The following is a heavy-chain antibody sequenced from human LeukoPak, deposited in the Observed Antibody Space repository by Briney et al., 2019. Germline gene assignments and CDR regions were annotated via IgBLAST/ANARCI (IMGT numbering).Heavy chain of an antibody. CDR2: INSDGSSP. Sequence: PGGSLRLSCAASGFTFSIYWMHWVRQAPGKGLVWVSCINSDGSSPSYADSVKGRFTISRDNAKNTVYLQMNGLRAEDTAVYYCARWGSSGWYPMDVWGQGTTVTVSS. V-gene: IGHV3-74*01. J-gene: IGHJ6*02. CDR1: GFTFSIYW. CDR3: ARWGSSGWYPMDV. D-gene: IGHD6-19*01.